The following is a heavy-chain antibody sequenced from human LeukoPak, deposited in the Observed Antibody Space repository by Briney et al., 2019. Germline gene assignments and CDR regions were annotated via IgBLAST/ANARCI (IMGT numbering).Heavy chain of an antibody. CDR1: GYIFTNYW. V-gene: IGHV5-51*01. D-gene: IGHD3-10*01. Sequence: GESLKISCKGSGYIFTNYWIGWVRQMPGKGLEWMGIIYPGDSDTRYSPSFQGQVTISADKSISTAYLQWSSLKASDTAVYYCARDQRITMVRGVMGAFDIWGQGTMVTVSS. CDR2: IYPGDSDT. CDR3: ARDQRITMVRGVMGAFDI. J-gene: IGHJ3*02.